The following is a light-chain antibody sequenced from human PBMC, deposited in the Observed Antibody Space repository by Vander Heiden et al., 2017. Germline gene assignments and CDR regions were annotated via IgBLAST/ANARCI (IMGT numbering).Light chain of an antibody. V-gene: IGLV1-47*01. J-gene: IGLJ3*02. CDR1: SSNIGSNY. Sequence: QSVLTQPPSPSGTPGQRVTISCSGSSSNIGSNYVYWYQQLPGTAPKLLVYMNNQRPAGVPDRFSGSKSGTSASLAISGLRSEDEADYYCAAWDDSLSGPVFGGGTKLTVL. CDR2: MNN. CDR3: AAWDDSLSGPV.